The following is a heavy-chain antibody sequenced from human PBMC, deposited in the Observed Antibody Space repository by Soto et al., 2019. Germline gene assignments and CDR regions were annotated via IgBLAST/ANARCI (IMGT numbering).Heavy chain of an antibody. CDR3: AKLVRY. CDR2: ITGSDDIT. CDR1: GFTFGSDA. Sequence: EVQLLESGGGLVQPGGSLRLSCAASGFTFGSDAMSWVRQAPGKGLEWVSVITGSDDITYYADSVKGRFTISRDISNNTVYLQMNSLRAEDTAVYYCAKLVRYWGQGTLVTVSS. V-gene: IGHV3-23*01. J-gene: IGHJ4*02.